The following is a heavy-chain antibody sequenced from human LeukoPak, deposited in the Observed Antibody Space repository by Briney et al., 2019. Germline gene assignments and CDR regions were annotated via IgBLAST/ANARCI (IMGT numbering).Heavy chain of an antibody. Sequence: AETLSLTCTVSGCCIDNSGYYWVWIRQSPGKGREWIGSIYYSGSTYYNSSLKSRVTISVDTSKNQFSLKVSSVTAAETAVYYCARPALGAFDIWGEGTMVTVSS. CDR2: IYYSGST. J-gene: IGHJ3*02. D-gene: IGHD2-15*01. CDR1: GCCIDNSGYY. V-gene: IGHV4-39*01. CDR3: ARPALGAFDI.